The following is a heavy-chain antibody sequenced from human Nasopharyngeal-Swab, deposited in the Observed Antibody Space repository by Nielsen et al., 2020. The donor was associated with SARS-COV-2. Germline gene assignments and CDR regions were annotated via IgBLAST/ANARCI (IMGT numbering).Heavy chain of an antibody. Sequence: WIRQPPGKGLAWIAEINHSGSTNYNPSLKSRVTISVDTSKNQFSLKLSSVTAADTAVYYCARGLSGIVPAPILGLGPFYSYYYMDVWGKGTTVTVSS. D-gene: IGHD2-2*01. CDR3: ARGLSGIVPAPILGLGPFYSYYYMDV. J-gene: IGHJ6*03. V-gene: IGHV4-34*01. CDR2: INHSGST.